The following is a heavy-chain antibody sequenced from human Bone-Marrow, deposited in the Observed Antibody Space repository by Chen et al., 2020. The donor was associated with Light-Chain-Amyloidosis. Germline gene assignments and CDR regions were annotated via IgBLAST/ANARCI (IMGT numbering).Heavy chain of an antibody. D-gene: IGHD3-10*01. V-gene: IGHV3-49*04. Sequence: EVQLVESGGGLVQPGRYLRLSCTTSGFTFGDYSMSWVRQAPGKGLEWVGFVRSKAYGGTAVYAAAVKGRFTISRDDSKTIAYLDLNSLESEDTAVYYCARHVRVHTSDYWGQGTLVTVSS. CDR1: GFTFGDYS. CDR2: VRSKAYGGTA. J-gene: IGHJ4*02. CDR3: ARHVRVHTSDY.